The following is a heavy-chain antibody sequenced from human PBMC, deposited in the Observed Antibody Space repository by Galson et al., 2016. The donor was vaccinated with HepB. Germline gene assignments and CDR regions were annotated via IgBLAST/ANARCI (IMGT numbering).Heavy chain of an antibody. CDR1: AFTVSTNY. J-gene: IGHJ4*02. Sequence: LRLSCAASAFTVSTNYMSWVRQAPGKGLEWVSVIYSGGSTYYADSVKGRFTISRDNAKSSLYLQMSGLRPNDTAFYYCATTRLLDNWGQGILVTVSS. CDR3: ATTRLLDN. V-gene: IGHV3-53*01. CDR2: IYSGGST.